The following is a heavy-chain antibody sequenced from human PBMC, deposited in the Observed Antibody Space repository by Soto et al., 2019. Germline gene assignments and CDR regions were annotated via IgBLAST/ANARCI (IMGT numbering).Heavy chain of an antibody. D-gene: IGHD3-10*01. CDR2: INHSGST. CDR1: GGSFSGYY. Sequence: PFETLSLTCAVYGGSFSGYYWSWIRQPPGKGLEWIGEINHSGSTNYNPSLKSRVTISVDTSKNQFSLKLSSVTAADTAVYYCARGATFGSGSYLDYWGQGTLVTVSS. J-gene: IGHJ4*02. V-gene: IGHV4-34*01. CDR3: ARGATFGSGSYLDY.